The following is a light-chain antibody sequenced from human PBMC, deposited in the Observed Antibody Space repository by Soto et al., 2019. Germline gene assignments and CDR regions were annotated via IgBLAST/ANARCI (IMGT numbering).Light chain of an antibody. CDR2: AAS. Sequence: DIPMTQSPSSLSASVGDSVTITCRASQSISSYLNWYQQKPGKAPKLLIYAASSLQSGVPSRFSGSGSVTDFTLTISSLQPEDFATYYCQQSYSTPRTFGQGTKLEIK. CDR1: QSISSY. J-gene: IGKJ2*01. V-gene: IGKV1-39*01. CDR3: QQSYSTPRT.